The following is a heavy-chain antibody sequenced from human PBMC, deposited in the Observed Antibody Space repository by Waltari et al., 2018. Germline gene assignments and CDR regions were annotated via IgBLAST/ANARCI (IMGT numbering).Heavy chain of an antibody. CDR2: MAPVYST. V-gene: IGHV3-23*05. D-gene: IGHD3-16*01. J-gene: IGHJ4*02. CDR3: AQYDHGSYKPPLRY. CDR1: GCIFGVYF. Sequence: EVPLFESGGKLIQPAGSRRLSCKCSGCIFGVYFLGWVCQAPGKGLEWISSMAPVYSTFYAESVRGRVMISRDDSRSTVFLQLNSLRVDDTAVYFCAQYDHGSYKPPLRYWGRGTLVTVSS.